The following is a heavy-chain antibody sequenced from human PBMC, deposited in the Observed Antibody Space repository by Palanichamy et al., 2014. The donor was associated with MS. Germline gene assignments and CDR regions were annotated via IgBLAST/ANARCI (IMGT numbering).Heavy chain of an antibody. V-gene: IGHV1-2*02. D-gene: IGHD5-12*01. Sequence: QVQLVQSGAEVKKPGASVKVSCKASGYTFTGYYIHWVRQAPGQGPEWMGWINPNNGGTIYAQKFQGRVAMTGDTSVSTVFMELSQLTSDDTAVYYCARDRAGYEDLWGQGTLVTVSS. CDR3: ARDRAGYEDL. CDR1: GYTFTGYY. CDR2: INPNNGGT. J-gene: IGHJ4*02.